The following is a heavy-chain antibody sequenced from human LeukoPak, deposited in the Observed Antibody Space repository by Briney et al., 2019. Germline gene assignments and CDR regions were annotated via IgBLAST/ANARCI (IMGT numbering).Heavy chain of an antibody. CDR3: AKDRGMVRGVITYNWFDP. Sequence: GGSLRLSRAPSGFTFTSYAMSRVPHAPGKGLEWVSAISGSGGSTYYADSVKGRFTISRDNSKNTLYLQMNSLRAEDTAVYYCAKDRGMVRGVITYNWFDPWGQGTLVTVSS. V-gene: IGHV3-23*01. CDR1: GFTFTSYA. D-gene: IGHD3-10*01. J-gene: IGHJ5*02. CDR2: ISGSGGST.